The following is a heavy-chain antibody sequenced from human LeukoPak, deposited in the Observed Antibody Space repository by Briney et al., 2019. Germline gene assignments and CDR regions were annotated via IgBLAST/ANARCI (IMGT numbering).Heavy chain of an antibody. Sequence: GRSLRLSCAASGFTFDDYAMHWVRQAPGKGLEGVSGISWNSGSIGYADSVKGRFTISRDNAKNSLYLQMNSLRAEDTALYYCAKDIAAAKNWYFDLWGRGTLVTVSS. J-gene: IGHJ2*01. CDR3: AKDIAAAKNWYFDL. CDR2: ISWNSGSI. CDR1: GFTFDDYA. D-gene: IGHD6-13*01. V-gene: IGHV3-9*01.